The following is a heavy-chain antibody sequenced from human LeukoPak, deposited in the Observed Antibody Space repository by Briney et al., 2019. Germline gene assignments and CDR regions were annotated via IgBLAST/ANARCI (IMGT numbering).Heavy chain of an antibody. CDR3: ARDPSNTSGWYIYFDY. CDR2: ISAYNGDT. V-gene: IGHV1-18*01. D-gene: IGHD6-19*01. J-gene: IGHJ4*02. Sequence: GASVKVSCEASGYTFTRYGITWVRQAPGQGLEWMGWISAYNGDTKYAQKLQGRVTMTTDTSTSTAYMELRSLRSDDTAVYYCARDPSNTSGWYIYFDYWGQGTLVTVSS. CDR1: GYTFTRYG.